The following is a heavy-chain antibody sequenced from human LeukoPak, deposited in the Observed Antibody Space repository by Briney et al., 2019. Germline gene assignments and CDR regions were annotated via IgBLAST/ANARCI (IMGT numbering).Heavy chain of an antibody. J-gene: IGHJ6*03. Sequence: GRSLRLSCAASGFTFSSYGIHWVRQVPGKGLEWVTFISYDGSNKYHADSVKGRFTISRDNSKNTVYLQMNSLRAEDTAVYFCAKEYGYDYNYFYSMDVWGKGTTVTISS. D-gene: IGHD1-1*01. V-gene: IGHV3-30*19. CDR1: GFTFSSYG. CDR3: AKEYGYDYNYFYSMDV. CDR2: ISYDGSNK.